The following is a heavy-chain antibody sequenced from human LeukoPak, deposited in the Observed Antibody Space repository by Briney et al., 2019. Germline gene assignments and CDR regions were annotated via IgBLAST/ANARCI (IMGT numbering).Heavy chain of an antibody. D-gene: IGHD3-3*01. V-gene: IGHV1-46*01. CDR2: INPGGGST. CDR3: ARRSYDFWSGYLFDY. CDR1: GYSFTIYY. Sequence: GASVKVSCKASGYSFTIYYMHWVRQAPGQGLEWMGIINPGGGSTTYAQKFQGRVTMTRDTSTSTVYMELSSLRSEDTAVYYCARRSYDFWSGYLFDYWGQGTLVTVSS. J-gene: IGHJ4*02.